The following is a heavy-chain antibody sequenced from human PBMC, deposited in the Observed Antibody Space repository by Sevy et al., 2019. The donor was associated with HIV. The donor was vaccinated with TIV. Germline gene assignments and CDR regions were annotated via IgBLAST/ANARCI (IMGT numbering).Heavy chain of an antibody. CDR2: MKSKTDGGTT. V-gene: IGHV3-15*01. J-gene: IGHJ3*02. CDR3: TTVRFNTCGSEAFGI. D-gene: IGHD3-3*01. CDR1: GFTFSIIY. Sequence: GGSLRLSCAASGFTFSIIYMNWVRQSPGKGLEWVGRMKSKTDGGTTDYAAAVKDRFTMSRDDSKNTLYLQMNSLKADDTAVYYCTTVRFNTCGSEAFGIWGQGTMVTGSS.